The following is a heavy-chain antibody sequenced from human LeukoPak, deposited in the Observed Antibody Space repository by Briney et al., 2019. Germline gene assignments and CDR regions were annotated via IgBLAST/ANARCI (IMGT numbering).Heavy chain of an antibody. D-gene: IGHD6-13*01. Sequence: SETLSLTCTVSGGSISSYYWSWIRQPPGKGLEWIGYIYYSGSTNYNPSLKSRVTISVDTSKNQFSLKLGSVTAADTAVYYCARTGYSSSWYNYWGQGTLVTVSS. CDR3: ARTGYSSSWYNY. J-gene: IGHJ4*02. CDR1: GGSISSYY. CDR2: IYYSGST. V-gene: IGHV4-59*01.